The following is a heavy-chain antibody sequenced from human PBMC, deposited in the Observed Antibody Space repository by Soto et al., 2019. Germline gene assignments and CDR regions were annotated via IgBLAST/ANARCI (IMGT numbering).Heavy chain of an antibody. CDR2: IYYSGST. CDR3: ARAKAPLYSSSWYWLDP. CDR1: GGSISSYY. D-gene: IGHD6-13*01. J-gene: IGHJ5*02. V-gene: IGHV4-59*08. Sequence: PETLSLTCTVSGGSISSYYWSWFRQPPGKGLEWIGYIYYSGSTNYNPSLKSRVTISVDTSKNQFSLKLSSVTAADTAVYYCARAKAPLYSSSWYWLDPWGQGTLVTVSS.